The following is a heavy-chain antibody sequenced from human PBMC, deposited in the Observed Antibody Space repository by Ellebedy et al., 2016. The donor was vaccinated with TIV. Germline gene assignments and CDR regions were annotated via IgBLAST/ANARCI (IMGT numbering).Heavy chain of an antibody. CDR3: ARDRRGLSV. CDR1: GFTFNIYR. D-gene: IGHD3-16*01. CDR2: INSDGRST. V-gene: IGHV3-74*01. J-gene: IGHJ6*02. Sequence: PGGSLRLSCAASGFTFNIYRMHWVRQVPGKGLVWVSRINSDGRSTSYADFVKGRFTISRDNSKNTLYRHINELRVEDTAVYYCARDRRGLSVWGQGTTVTVSS.